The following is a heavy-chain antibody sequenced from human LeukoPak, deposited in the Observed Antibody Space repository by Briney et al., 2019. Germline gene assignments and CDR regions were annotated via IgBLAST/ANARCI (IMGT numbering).Heavy chain of an antibody. J-gene: IGHJ4*02. CDR3: TRGYCSGGSCYFDFDY. CDR2: IRKKAYGGTT. Sequence: GGSLRLSCTASGFTFGDYSMSWLRQAPGKGLEWVGFIRKKAYGGTTEYAASVKGRFTISRDDSKSIAYLQMDSLETEDTAVYYCTRGYCSGGSCYFDFDYWGQGAPVTVSS. D-gene: IGHD2-15*01. CDR1: GFTFGDYS. V-gene: IGHV3-49*03.